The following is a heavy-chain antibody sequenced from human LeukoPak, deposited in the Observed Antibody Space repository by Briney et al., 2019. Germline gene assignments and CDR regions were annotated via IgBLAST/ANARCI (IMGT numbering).Heavy chain of an antibody. CDR2: INHTGST. Sequence: SETLSLTCAVSGGSITYHSWTWIRQSPGQGLEWIGEINHTGSTNYNPSLQSRVTMSVDTSKNQFSLKLGEVTAADTAVYFCTRWGSWPYDYWGQGTLVTVSS. V-gene: IGHV4-34*01. CDR3: TRWGSWPYDY. J-gene: IGHJ4*02. D-gene: IGHD3-16*01. CDR1: GGSITYHS.